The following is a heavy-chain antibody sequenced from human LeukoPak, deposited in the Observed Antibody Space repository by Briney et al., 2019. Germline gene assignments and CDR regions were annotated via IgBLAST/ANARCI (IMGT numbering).Heavy chain of an antibody. V-gene: IGHV3-23*01. CDR2: ISARDGST. J-gene: IGHJ4*02. Sequence: GGSLRLSCAASGFTFSSYVMSWVRQAPGKGPEWVSGISARDGSTWYGDSGKGRFTISRDISKNTLYLQMNSLRADGTAVYYCAKEIAVAGRPLLDSWGQGTLVTVSS. D-gene: IGHD6-19*01. CDR3: AKEIAVAGRPLLDS. CDR1: GFTFSSYV.